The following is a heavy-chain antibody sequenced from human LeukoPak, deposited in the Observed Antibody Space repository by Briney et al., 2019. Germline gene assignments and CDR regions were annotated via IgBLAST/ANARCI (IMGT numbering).Heavy chain of an antibody. J-gene: IGHJ4*02. D-gene: IGHD3-22*01. V-gene: IGHV3-23*01. Sequence: GGSLRLSCAASGFTFSNYAMSWVRQAPGKGLEWVSGISGSGGSTYYADSVKGRFTISRDNSKNTLYVQMTSLRAEDTALYYCAKELSSDYYYLFDCWGQGTLVTVSS. CDR2: ISGSGGST. CDR3: AKELSSDYYYLFDC. CDR1: GFTFSNYA.